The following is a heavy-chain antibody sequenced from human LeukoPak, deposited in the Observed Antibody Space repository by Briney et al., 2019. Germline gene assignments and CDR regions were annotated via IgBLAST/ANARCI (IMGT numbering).Heavy chain of an antibody. CDR1: GFAFSSYS. D-gene: IGHD2-2*01. CDR3: ATEGYCSSTSC. CDR2: ISSSSSYI. V-gene: IGHV3-21*01. Sequence: GGSLRLSCAASGFAFSSYSMNWVRQAPGKGLEWVSSISSSSSYIYYADSVKGRFTISRDNAKNPLYLQMNSLRAEDTAVYYCATEGYCSSTSCWGQGTLVTVSS. J-gene: IGHJ4*02.